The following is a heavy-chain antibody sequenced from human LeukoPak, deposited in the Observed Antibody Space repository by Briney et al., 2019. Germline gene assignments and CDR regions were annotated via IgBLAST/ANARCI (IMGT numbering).Heavy chain of an antibody. V-gene: IGHV3-33*01. D-gene: IGHD1-26*01. CDR2: IWYDGSNK. J-gene: IGHJ4*02. Sequence: GGSLRLSCAASGFTFSSYGMHWVRQAPGKGLEWVAVIWYDGSNKYYADSVKGRFTISRDNSKNTLYLQMNSLRAEDTAVYYCAREKVGGGAFDYWGQGTLVTVSS. CDR1: GFTFSSYG. CDR3: AREKVGGGAFDY.